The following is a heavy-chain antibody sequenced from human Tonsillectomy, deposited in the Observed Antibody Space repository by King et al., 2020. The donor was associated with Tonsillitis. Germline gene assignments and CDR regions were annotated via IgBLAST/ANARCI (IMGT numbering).Heavy chain of an antibody. CDR1: GFTFSNYA. CDR3: AKDVNSGWLYYFDY. Sequence: DVQLVESGGGLFQPGGSLRLSCAASGFTFSNYAMSWVRQAPGKGLEWVSTISGSGGSRYYADSVQGRFTISRDSSKNTLYLQMNSLRAEDTAVYYCAKDVNSGWLYYFDYWGQGTLVTVSS. D-gene: IGHD6-19*01. J-gene: IGHJ4*02. V-gene: IGHV3-23*04. CDR2: ISGSGGSR.